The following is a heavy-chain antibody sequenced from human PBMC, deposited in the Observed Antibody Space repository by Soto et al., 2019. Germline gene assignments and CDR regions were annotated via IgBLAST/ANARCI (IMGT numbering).Heavy chain of an antibody. CDR1: WYDFAGYW. V-gene: IGHV5-51*01. CDR3: ARDGGAAATQNWFEP. J-gene: IGHJ5*02. D-gene: IGHD2-15*01. CDR2: IYPGDSQT. Sequence: GESLKISCKGSWYDFAGYWIGWVRQMPGRSLEWVGVIYPGDSQTRYSPSFQGQVTISADKSVRTVYLQWSSLQASDTAIYYCARDGGAAATQNWFEPWGQGTLVTVSS.